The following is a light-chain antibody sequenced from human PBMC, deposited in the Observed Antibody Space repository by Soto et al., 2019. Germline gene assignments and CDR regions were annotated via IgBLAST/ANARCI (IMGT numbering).Light chain of an antibody. CDR2: GAS. CDR3: QQDYNLPRGT. Sequence: PGARVTLSCRASQRVSSSYLTWYQQKPGQAPRLLIYGASTRATNIPARFSGSGSGTDFTLTISSLQPEDFAVYYCQQDYNLPRGTFGQGTKVEI. CDR1: QRVSSSY. J-gene: IGKJ1*01. V-gene: IGKV3D-7*01.